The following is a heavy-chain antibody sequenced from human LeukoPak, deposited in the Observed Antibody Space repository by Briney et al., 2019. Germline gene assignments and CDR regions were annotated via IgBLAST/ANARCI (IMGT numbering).Heavy chain of an antibody. CDR3: AKDEQVLRYFDWLLVKY. CDR2: ISYDGSNK. J-gene: IGHJ4*02. CDR1: GFTFSSYG. D-gene: IGHD3-9*01. Sequence: PGGSLRLSCAASGFTFSSYGMHWVRQAPGKGLEWVAVISYDGSNKYYADSVKGRLTISRDNSKNTLYLQMNSLRAEDTAVYYCAKDEQVLRYFDWLLVKYWGQGTLVTVSS. V-gene: IGHV3-30*18.